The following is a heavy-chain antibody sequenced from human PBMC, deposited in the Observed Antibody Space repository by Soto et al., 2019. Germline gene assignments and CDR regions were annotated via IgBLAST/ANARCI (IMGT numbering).Heavy chain of an antibody. J-gene: IGHJ4*02. CDR2: ISYDGSNK. Sequence: GGSLRLSCAASGFTFSSYAMHWVRQAPGKGLEWVAVISYDGSNKYYADSVKGRFTISRDNSKNTLYLQMNSLRAEDTAVYYCAREAIFGVVGIKPFDYWGQGTLVTVSS. D-gene: IGHD3-3*01. CDR1: GFTFSSYA. CDR3: AREAIFGVVGIKPFDY. V-gene: IGHV3-30-3*01.